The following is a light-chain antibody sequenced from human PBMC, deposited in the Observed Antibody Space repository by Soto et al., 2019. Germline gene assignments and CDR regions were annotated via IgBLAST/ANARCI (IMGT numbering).Light chain of an antibody. Sequence: DIQMTQSPSSLSASVGDRVTITCQASQDITNDLNWYQQKPGKAPKLLIYDASHLETGVPSRFSGSGSGTDFTFTISSLQPEDFATYYFQQYDNLPLLTFGGGTRVEIK. CDR3: QQYDNLPLLT. J-gene: IGKJ4*01. CDR1: QDITND. V-gene: IGKV1-33*01. CDR2: DAS.